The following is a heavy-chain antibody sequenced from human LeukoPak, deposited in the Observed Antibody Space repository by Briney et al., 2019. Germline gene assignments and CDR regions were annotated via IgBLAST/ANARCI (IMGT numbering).Heavy chain of an antibody. CDR3: ATLTGYSSESWFDP. CDR1: GGSIGSYY. Sequence: PSETLSLTCTVSGGSIGSYYWSWIRQPPGKGLEWIGYIYYTGSTNYNPSLKSRVTISVDTSKNQFSLKLSSVTAADTAVYYCATLTGYSSESWFDPWGQGILVTVPS. CDR2: IYYTGST. V-gene: IGHV4-59*01. D-gene: IGHD3-9*01. J-gene: IGHJ5*02.